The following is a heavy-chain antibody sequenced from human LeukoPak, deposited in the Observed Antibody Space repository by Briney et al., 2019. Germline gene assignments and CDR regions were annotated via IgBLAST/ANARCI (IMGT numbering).Heavy chain of an antibody. V-gene: IGHV4-59*01. Sequence: SETLSLTCTVSGGSISSYYWSWIRQPPGKGLEWIGYIYYSGRTNYNPSLTSRVTISVDTSKDQFSLKLSSVTAADTAVYYCARDFRGFVLDYWGQGTLVTVSS. CDR1: GGSISSYY. CDR2: IYYSGRT. J-gene: IGHJ4*02. CDR3: ARDFRGFVLDY. D-gene: IGHD3-3*01.